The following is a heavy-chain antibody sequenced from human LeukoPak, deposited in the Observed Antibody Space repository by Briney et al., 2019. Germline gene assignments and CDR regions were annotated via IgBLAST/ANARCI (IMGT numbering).Heavy chain of an antibody. Sequence: PGGSLRLSCAASGLTLSGYWMHWVRQAPGKGLVWVSRINGDASSTSYADSVKGRFTISRDNAKSTLYLQMNSLRVEDPAVYYCARARGNTYGYFEYWGQGTLVTVSS. CDR2: INGDASST. V-gene: IGHV3-74*01. CDR1: GLTLSGYW. J-gene: IGHJ4*02. CDR3: ARARGNTYGYFEY. D-gene: IGHD5-18*01.